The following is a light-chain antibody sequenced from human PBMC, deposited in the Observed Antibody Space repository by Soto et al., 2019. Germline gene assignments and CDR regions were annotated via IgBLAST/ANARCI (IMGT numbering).Light chain of an antibody. CDR1: SSDVGGYNY. V-gene: IGLV2-8*01. Sequence: QSALTQPPSASGSPGQSVTISCTGTSSDVGGYNYVSWYQQYPGKVPKLMVYEVNKRPSGVPDRFSGSKSGNTASLTVSGLQAEDEADYYCTSYAGGANVFGTGTKVTVL. CDR3: TSYAGGANV. CDR2: EVN. J-gene: IGLJ1*01.